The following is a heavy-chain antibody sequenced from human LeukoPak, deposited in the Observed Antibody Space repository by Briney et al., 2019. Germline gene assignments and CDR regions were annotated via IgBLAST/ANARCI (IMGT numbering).Heavy chain of an antibody. CDR3: ADSLWDASDY. CDR2: ISGSGGST. Sequence: GGSLRLSCAASGFTFSSYAMSWVRQAPGKGLEWVSAISGSGGSTYYADSMKGRFTISRDNSKNTLYLQMNSLRAEDTAVYYCADSLWDASDYWGQGTLATVSS. J-gene: IGHJ4*02. CDR1: GFTFSSYA. D-gene: IGHD1-26*01. V-gene: IGHV3-23*01.